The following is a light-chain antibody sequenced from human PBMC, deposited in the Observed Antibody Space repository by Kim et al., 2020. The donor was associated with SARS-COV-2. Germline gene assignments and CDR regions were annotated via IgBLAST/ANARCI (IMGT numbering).Light chain of an antibody. CDR1: KSVSNN. CDR2: DAS. Sequence: SPGGRGTLPCRASKSVSNNLAWYQQKPGEDPRLLIADASNRATGIPARFSGSGCGTEFTRPTSSREPEEFAVYYCQQRYNWPQTFGQGTRLEIK. J-gene: IGKJ5*01. V-gene: IGKV3-11*01. CDR3: QQRYNWPQT.